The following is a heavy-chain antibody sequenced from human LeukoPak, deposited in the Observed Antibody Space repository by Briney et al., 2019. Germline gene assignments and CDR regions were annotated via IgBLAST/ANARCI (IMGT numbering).Heavy chain of an antibody. V-gene: IGHV4-39*01. CDR1: GGSISSSSYY. D-gene: IGHD2-2*01. Sequence: PSETLSLTCTVSGGSISSSSYYWGWIRQPPGKGLEWIGSIYYSGRNYYNPSLKSRVTISVDTSKNQFSLKLSSVTAADTAVYYCARHDRCSSTSCSFYYFDSWGQGTLVTVSS. J-gene: IGHJ4*02. CDR2: IYYSGRN. CDR3: ARHDRCSSTSCSFYYFDS.